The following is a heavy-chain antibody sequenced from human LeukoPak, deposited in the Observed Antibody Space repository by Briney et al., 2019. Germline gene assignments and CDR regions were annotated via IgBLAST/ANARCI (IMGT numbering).Heavy chain of an antibody. V-gene: IGHV3-23*01. Sequence: PGGSLSLSCAASGFPFSSYAMSWVRQAPGKGLERVSAISRGGGSTYYADSVKGRFTISRDNSKNTLYLQMNSLRAEDTAVYYCASKIVVVPAALHFDYWGQGTLVTVSS. CDR3: ASKIVVVPAALHFDY. D-gene: IGHD2-2*01. J-gene: IGHJ4*02. CDR2: ISRGGGST. CDR1: GFPFSSYA.